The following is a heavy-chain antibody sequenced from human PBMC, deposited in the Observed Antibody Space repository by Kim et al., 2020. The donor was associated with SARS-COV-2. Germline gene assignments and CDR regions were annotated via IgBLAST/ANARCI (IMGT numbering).Heavy chain of an antibody. CDR3: AKGGRGAAAGFDY. J-gene: IGHJ4*02. D-gene: IGHD6-13*01. CDR1: GGSINSYF. CDR2: IYYNGGT. V-gene: IGHV4-59*01. Sequence: SETLSLTCTVSGGSINSYFWNWIRQPPGKGLEWIGYIYYNGGTTYNPSLKSRVAMSVDTSKNHFSLKLSSVTAADTAVYYCAKGGRGAAAGFDYWGQGSLVTVSS.